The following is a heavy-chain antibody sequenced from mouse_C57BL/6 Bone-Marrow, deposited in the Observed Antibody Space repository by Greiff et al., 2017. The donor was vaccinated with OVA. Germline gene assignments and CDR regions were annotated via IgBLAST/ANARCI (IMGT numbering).Heavy chain of an antibody. CDR3: ARGAQEG. CDR2: IYPGDGDN. V-gene: IGHV1-80*01. Sequence: VQLQEPGAELVKPGASVKISCKASGYAFTNYWMNWVKQRPGQGLEWIGHIYPGDGDNNYNEKFKGKATLTADKSSSTAYMQFSSLTSEDSAVYFCARGAQEGWGHGPTVTVAA. J-gene: IGHJ3*01. CDR1: GYAFTNYW.